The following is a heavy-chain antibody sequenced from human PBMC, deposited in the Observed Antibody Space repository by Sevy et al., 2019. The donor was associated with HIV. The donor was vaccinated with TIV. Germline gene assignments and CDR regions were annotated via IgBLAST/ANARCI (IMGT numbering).Heavy chain of an antibody. V-gene: IGHV3-48*01. CDR2: INSRSSTI. CDR3: ARGPSFLVVSDAPVDY. CDR1: GFTISTNS. J-gene: IGHJ4*02. Sequence: GGSLRLSCVASGFTISTNSMNWVRQAPGKGLEWVSYINSRSSTIHYADSVKGRFTIFRDNAQNSLYLQMNSLRGEDTAVYYCARGPSFLVVSDAPVDYWGQGTLVTVSS. D-gene: IGHD2-8*02.